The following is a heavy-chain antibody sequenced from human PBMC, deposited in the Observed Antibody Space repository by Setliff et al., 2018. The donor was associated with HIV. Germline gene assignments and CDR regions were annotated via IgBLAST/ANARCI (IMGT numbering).Heavy chain of an antibody. D-gene: IGHD4-17*01. CDR2: IIPTFTRA. Sequence: GASVKVSCKASGGTFGRFGISWVRQAPGQGLEWMGGIIPTFTRANYAQKFQARVIITTDKSTSTAFMELTSLTSEDTAVYYCARSVHSLHGDYATYFDPWGQGTQVTVS. CDR1: GGTFGRFG. J-gene: IGHJ5*02. V-gene: IGHV1-69*05. CDR3: ARSVHSLHGDYATYFDP.